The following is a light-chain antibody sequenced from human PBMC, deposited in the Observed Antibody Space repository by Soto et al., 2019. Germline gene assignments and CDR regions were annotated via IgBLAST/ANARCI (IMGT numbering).Light chain of an antibody. J-gene: IGKJ5*01. CDR2: KAS. V-gene: IGKV1-5*03. CDR3: QQLNSYPIT. Sequence: QMTQSPSTLYASVGDIVSINCRASQSISAWLAWYQQKPGKAPRLLIYKASTLEIGVPSRFSGSGSGTEFTLTISRLQPEDFATYYCQQLNSYPITFGQGTRLXIK. CDR1: QSISAW.